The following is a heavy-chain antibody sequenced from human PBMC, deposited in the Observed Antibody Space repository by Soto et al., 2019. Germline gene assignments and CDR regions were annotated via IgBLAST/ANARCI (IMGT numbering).Heavy chain of an antibody. CDR1: GYSFTSYW. CDR3: ARHGVQDDYSNSNAYYYYGMDV. CDR2: IYPGDSDT. V-gene: IGHV5-51*01. D-gene: IGHD4-4*01. Sequence: ESLKISCKGSGYSFTSYWIGWVRQMPGKGLEWMGIIYPGDSDTRYSPSFQGQVTISADKSISTAYLQWSSLKASDTAMYYCARHGVQDDYSNSNAYYYYGMDVWGQGTTVTVSS. J-gene: IGHJ6*02.